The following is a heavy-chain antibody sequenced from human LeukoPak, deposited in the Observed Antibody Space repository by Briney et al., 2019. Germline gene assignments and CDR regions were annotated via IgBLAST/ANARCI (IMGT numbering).Heavy chain of an antibody. J-gene: IGHJ4*02. D-gene: IGHD6-19*01. CDR2: ISSSSSYI. CDR1: GFTFSSYA. V-gene: IGHV3-21*01. Sequence: GGSLRLSCAASGFTFSSYAMSWVRQAPGKGLEWVSSISSSSSYIYYADSVKGRFTISRDNAKNSLYLQMNSQRAEDTAVYYCARDSSGWLFDYWGQGTLVTVSS. CDR3: ARDSSGWLFDY.